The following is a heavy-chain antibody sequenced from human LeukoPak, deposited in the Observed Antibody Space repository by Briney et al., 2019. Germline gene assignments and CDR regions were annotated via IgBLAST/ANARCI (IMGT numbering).Heavy chain of an antibody. CDR1: GCTFSSYA. CDR2: ISYHGSNK. Sequence: GGSLRLSCAASGCTFSSYAMHWVRQAPGKGLEWVAVISYHGSNKYYADSVKGRFTISRDNSKNTLYLQMNSLRAEDTAVYYCARDGSYYDSSGYTPLNFDYWGQGTLFTVSS. CDR3: ARDGSYYDSSGYTPLNFDY. D-gene: IGHD3-22*01. J-gene: IGHJ4*02. V-gene: IGHV3-30-3*01.